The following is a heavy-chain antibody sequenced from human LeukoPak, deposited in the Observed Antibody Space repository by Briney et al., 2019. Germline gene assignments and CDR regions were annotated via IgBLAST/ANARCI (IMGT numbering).Heavy chain of an antibody. D-gene: IGHD3-22*01. V-gene: IGHV1-2*02. J-gene: IGHJ5*02. Sequence: GASVKVSCKASGYTFTGYYMHWVRQAPRQGLEWMGWINPNSGDTNYAQKFQGRVTMTRDTSISTAYMELSRLTSDDTAMYYCARDRTSGYNWFDPWGQGTLVTVSS. CDR3: ARDRTSGYNWFDP. CDR1: GYTFTGYY. CDR2: INPNSGDT.